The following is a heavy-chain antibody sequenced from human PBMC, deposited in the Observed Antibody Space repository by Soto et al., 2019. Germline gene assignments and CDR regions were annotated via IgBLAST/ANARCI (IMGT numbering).Heavy chain of an antibody. CDR1: GFTFNNYW. Sequence: PGGSLRLSCAASGFTFNNYWMHWVRQAPGKGLVWVSRINTDGSRTNYADSVKGRFTISRDNAKNTLYLQMNSLRAEDTAVYYCAKVPAYDYVWGTYYYFDYWGQGTLVTVSS. D-gene: IGHD3-16*01. CDR2: INTDGSRT. V-gene: IGHV3-74*01. J-gene: IGHJ4*02. CDR3: AKVPAYDYVWGTYYYFDY.